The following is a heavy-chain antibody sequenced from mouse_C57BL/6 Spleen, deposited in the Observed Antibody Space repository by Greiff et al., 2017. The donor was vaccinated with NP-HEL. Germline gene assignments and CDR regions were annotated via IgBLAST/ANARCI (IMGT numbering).Heavy chain of an antibody. CDR1: GYTFTDHT. CDR3: DRARDYGNSFEE. J-gene: IGHJ3*01. CDR2: IYPRDGSP. Sequence: QVQLQQSDAELVKPGASVKISCKVSGYTFTDHTIHWMKQRPEQGLEWIGYIYPRDGSPKYNEKFKGKATLTADKSSSTAYMQLHRLPSEEAGVEFWDRARDYGNSFEEWGQGTFGTVSA. D-gene: IGHD1-1*01. V-gene: IGHV1-78*01.